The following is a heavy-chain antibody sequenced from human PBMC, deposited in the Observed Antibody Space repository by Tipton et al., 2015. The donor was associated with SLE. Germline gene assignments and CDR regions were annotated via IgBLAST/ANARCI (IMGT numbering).Heavy chain of an antibody. Sequence: TLSLTCTVSGGSISSSSYYWGWIRQPPGKGLEWVGSIYYSGSTYYIPSLKSRVTISVDTSKNQFSLKLTSVTAADTAVYYCARLSLWSIAAYWGLGTLVTVSS. CDR3: ARLSLWSIAAY. D-gene: IGHD6-6*01. CDR2: IYYSGST. J-gene: IGHJ4*02. CDR1: GGSISSSSYY. V-gene: IGHV4-39*01.